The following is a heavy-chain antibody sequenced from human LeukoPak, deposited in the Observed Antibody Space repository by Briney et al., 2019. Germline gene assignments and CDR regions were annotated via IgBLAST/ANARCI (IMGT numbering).Heavy chain of an antibody. CDR2: IYTSGST. CDR3: ARARAAAGTKWAFDI. J-gene: IGHJ3*02. D-gene: IGHD6-13*01. Sequence: SETLSLTCTVSGGSISSYYLSWIRQPAGKGLEWIGRIYTSGSTNYNPSLKSRVTMSVDTSKNQFSLKLSSVTAAHTAVYYCARARAAAGTKWAFDIWGQGTMVTVSS. V-gene: IGHV4-4*07. CDR1: GGSISSYY.